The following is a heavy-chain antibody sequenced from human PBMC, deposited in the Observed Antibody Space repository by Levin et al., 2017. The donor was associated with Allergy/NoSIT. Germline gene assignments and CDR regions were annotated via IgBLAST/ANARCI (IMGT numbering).Heavy chain of an antibody. CDR2: INHSGST. V-gene: IGHV4-34*01. CDR1: GGSFSGYY. D-gene: IGHD3-10*01. Sequence: SETLSLTCAVYGGSFSGYYWSWIRQPPGKGLEWIGEINHSGSTNYNPSLKSRVTISVDTSKNQFSLKLSSVTAADTAVYYCARGSNYYGRGRTSVWGQGTLVTVSS. CDR3: ARGSNYYGRGRTSV. J-gene: IGHJ4*02.